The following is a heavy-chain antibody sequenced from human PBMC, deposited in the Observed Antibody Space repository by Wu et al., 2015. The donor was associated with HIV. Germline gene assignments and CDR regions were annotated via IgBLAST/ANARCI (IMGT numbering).Heavy chain of an antibody. CDR2: INPNSGGT. Sequence: QVQLVQSGAEVKKPGASVKVSCKASGYTFTDYYMHWVRQAPGQGLEWVGWINPNSGGTNYAQKFQGRVTMTRDTSISTVYMELSRLRYDDTAMYYCARVGTLLRGVSFLVYWGQGPWSPSPQ. J-gene: IGHJ4*02. CDR3: ARVGTLLRGVSFLVY. D-gene: IGHD3-10*01. CDR1: GYTFTDYY. V-gene: IGHV1-2*02.